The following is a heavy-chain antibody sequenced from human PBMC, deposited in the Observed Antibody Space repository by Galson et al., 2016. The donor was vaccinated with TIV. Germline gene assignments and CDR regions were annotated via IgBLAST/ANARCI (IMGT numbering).Heavy chain of an antibody. Sequence: SLRLSCAGSGFMFSTHAMNWVRQASGKGPEWVSGISGSGGNTYYGDSVKGQFTVSRDNSKNTLYLQMNSLRAEDTAVYYCAKRKNYGGDAFDLWGQGTLVTVSS. CDR3: AKRKNYGGDAFDL. CDR2: ISGSGGNT. J-gene: IGHJ3*01. CDR1: GFMFSTHA. V-gene: IGHV3-23*01. D-gene: IGHD4-23*01.